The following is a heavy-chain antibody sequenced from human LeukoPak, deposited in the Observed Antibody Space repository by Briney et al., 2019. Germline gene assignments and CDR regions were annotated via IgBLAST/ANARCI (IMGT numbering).Heavy chain of an antibody. D-gene: IGHD6-19*01. V-gene: IGHV1-24*01. CDR3: ATDLVTRWLVLPLRQY. J-gene: IGHJ4*02. CDR2: FDPEDGET. Sequence: ASVKVSCKVSGYTLTELSMHWVRQAPGKGLEWMGGFDPEDGETIYAQKFQGRVTMTEDTSTDTAYMELSSLRSEDTAVYYCATDLVTRWLVLPLRQYWGQGTLDTVSS. CDR1: GYTLTELS.